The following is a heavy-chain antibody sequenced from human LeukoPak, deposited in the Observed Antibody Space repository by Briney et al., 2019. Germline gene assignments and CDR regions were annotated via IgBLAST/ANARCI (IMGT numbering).Heavy chain of an antibody. V-gene: IGHV1-18*04. CDR3: ARGDYDILTGYGNNWFDP. Sequence: ASVKVSCKASGYTFTSYGISWVRQAPGQGLEWMGWISAYNGNTNYAQKLQGRVTMTTDTSTRTAYMELRSLRSDDTAVYYCARGDYDILTGYGNNWFDPWGQGTLVTVSS. CDR2: ISAYNGNT. J-gene: IGHJ5*02. CDR1: GYTFTSYG. D-gene: IGHD3-9*01.